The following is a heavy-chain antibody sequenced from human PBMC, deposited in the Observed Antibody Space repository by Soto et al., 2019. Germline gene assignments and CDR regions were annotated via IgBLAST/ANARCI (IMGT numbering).Heavy chain of an antibody. Sequence: GGSLRLSCAAYGFTFSDYYMSWIRQAPGKGLEWVSYISSSSSYTNYADSVKGRFTISRDNAKNSLYLQMNSLRAEDTAVYYCARVFHSSGSYSREYFDYWGQGTLVTVS. CDR1: GFTFSDYY. D-gene: IGHD6-19*01. V-gene: IGHV3-11*05. CDR2: ISSSSSYT. J-gene: IGHJ4*02. CDR3: ARVFHSSGSYSREYFDY.